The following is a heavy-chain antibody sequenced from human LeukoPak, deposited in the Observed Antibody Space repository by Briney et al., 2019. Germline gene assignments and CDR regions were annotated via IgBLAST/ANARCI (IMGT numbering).Heavy chain of an antibody. D-gene: IGHD1-26*01. CDR2: INPSSGAT. CDR1: GYAFTDYY. Sequence: VASVKVSCKASGYAFTDYYMHWVRQAPGQGLEWMGWINPSSGATNYAQKFQGRVTMTRGTSISTAYMELSRLGSDDTAVFYCARWSGSSGNWGQGTLVTVSS. J-gene: IGHJ4*02. V-gene: IGHV1-2*02. CDR3: ARWSGSSGN.